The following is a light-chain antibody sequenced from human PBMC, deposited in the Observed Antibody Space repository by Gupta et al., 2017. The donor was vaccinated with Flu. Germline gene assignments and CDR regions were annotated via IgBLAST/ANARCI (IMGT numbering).Light chain of an antibody. CDR3: QQHSN. J-gene: IGKJ2*01. V-gene: IGKV3-11*01. CDR2: DAS. Sequence: EIVLTQSPATLSLSPGERATLSCRASQSVSSYLAWYQQKPGQAPRLLIYDASNRATGLTDRFSGSGSGTDFTRTIRRIEPEDCEGYDCQQHSNLGQGTKLEIK. CDR1: QSVSSY.